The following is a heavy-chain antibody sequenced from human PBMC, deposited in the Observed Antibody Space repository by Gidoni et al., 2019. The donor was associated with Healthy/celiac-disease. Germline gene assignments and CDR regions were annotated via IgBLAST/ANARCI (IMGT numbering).Heavy chain of an antibody. D-gene: IGHD3-22*01. CDR1: GYSFTSYW. CDR2: IDPIDSYT. J-gene: IGHJ4*02. V-gene: IGHV5-10-1*01. Sequence: EVQLVQSGAEVKKPGESLMISCQGSGYSFTSYWISWVRQMPGKGLEWRVRIDPIDSYTNYSPSFQGHVTISADKSISNAYLQWSSLKASDTAMYYCARTPHYYDSSGYYHFDYWGQGTLVTVSS. CDR3: ARTPHYYDSSGYYHFDY.